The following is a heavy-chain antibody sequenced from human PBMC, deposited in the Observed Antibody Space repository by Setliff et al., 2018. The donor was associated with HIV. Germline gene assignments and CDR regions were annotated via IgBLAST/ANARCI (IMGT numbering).Heavy chain of an antibody. J-gene: IGHJ4*02. CDR2: LSGTGTTV. CDR1: GFVFRDHS. D-gene: IGHD5-12*01. V-gene: IGHV3-48*01. Sequence: PGGSLRLSCTASGFVFRDHSLHWVRQAPGGGLEWLSYLSGTGTTVSYSDSVRGRFIISRDSVRNVMYLHIKFLRVEDTAVYYCARAVEADGYNYWSKQYYFDYWGQGTLVTVSS. CDR3: ARAVEADGYNYWSKQYYFDY.